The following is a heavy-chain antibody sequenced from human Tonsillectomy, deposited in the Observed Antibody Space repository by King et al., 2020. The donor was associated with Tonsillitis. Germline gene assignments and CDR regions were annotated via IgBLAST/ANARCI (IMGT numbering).Heavy chain of an antibody. V-gene: IGHV3-7*01. Sequence: VQLVESGGGLVQPGGSLRLSCAASRLTFSNFWMSWFRQAPGKGLEWVANRKQAGSEKYYVDFVKGRFTIPRVNAKNALYLQMNSLRAEDTAVYYCARGFRSSSWYGEFDYWGQGTLVTVSS. J-gene: IGHJ4*02. CDR2: RKQAGSEK. D-gene: IGHD6-13*01. CDR1: RLTFSNFW. CDR3: ARGFRSSSWYGEFDY.